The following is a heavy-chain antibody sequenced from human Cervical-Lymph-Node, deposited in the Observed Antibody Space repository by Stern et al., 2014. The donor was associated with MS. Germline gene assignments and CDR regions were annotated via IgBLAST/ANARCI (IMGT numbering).Heavy chain of an antibody. D-gene: IGHD3-10*01. CDR2: IKQDGSEQ. J-gene: IGHJ4*02. V-gene: IGHV3-7*01. CDR3: ARSLTGSGRNYFDY. CDR1: GFSFSSYW. Sequence: QLVEPGGGLVQPGGARRLSCAFSGFSFSSYWMSWVRQAPGKGLEWVANIKQDGSEQYYVDSVKGRFTISKDNAKNSLYLQMNSLRAEDTAVYYCARSLTGSGRNYFDYWGQGALVTVSS.